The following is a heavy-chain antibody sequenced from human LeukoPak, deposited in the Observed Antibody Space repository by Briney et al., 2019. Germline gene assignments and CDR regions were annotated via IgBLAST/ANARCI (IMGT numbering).Heavy chain of an antibody. CDR3: ARGSGATYSSSWYLDY. Sequence: GGSLRLSCAASGFTFSSYSMNWVRQAPGKGLEWVSSISSSSSSYIYYADSVKGRFTISRDNAKNSLYLQMNSLRAEDTAVYYCARGSGATYSSSWYLDYWGQGTLVTVSS. CDR2: ISSSSSSYI. V-gene: IGHV3-21*01. CDR1: GFTFSSYS. J-gene: IGHJ4*02. D-gene: IGHD6-13*01.